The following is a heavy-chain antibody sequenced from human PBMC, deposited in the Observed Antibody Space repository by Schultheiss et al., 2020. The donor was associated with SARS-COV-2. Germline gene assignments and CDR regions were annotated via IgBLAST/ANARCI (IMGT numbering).Heavy chain of an antibody. CDR3: ARAGGYHYDSSGTSGNYFDF. CDR1: GYTFTSYG. Sequence: ASVKVSCKASGYTFTSYGISWVRQAPGQGLEWMGWISAYNGNTNYAQKLQGRVTMTTDTSTSTAYMELSSLRSEDTAVYYYARAGGYHYDSSGTSGNYFDFWGQGTLVTVSS. D-gene: IGHD3-22*01. CDR2: ISAYNGNT. V-gene: IGHV1-18*01. J-gene: IGHJ4*02.